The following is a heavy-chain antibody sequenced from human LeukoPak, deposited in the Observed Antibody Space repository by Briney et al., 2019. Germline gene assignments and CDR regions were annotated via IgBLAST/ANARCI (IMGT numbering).Heavy chain of an antibody. V-gene: IGHV1-69*13. CDR1: GGTFSSYA. Sequence: ASVTVSCKASGGTFSSYAISWVRQAPGQGLEWMGGIIPIFGTANYAQKFQGRVTITADESTSTAYMELSSLRSEDTAVYYCASTPLYDYVWGSYRWGQGTLVTVSS. D-gene: IGHD3-16*02. J-gene: IGHJ4*02. CDR2: IIPIFGTA. CDR3: ASTPLYDYVWGSYR.